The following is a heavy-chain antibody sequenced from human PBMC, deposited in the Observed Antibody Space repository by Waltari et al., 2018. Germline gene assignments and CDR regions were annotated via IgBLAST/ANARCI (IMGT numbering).Heavy chain of an antibody. D-gene: IGHD1-1*01. CDR1: GFISGSNG. Sequence: QVQLVESGGTVVRPGKALRLPCVGSGFISGSNGTRWVRQAPGKGQEGVVGVSYDGSETYYGDSVKGRFTISRDNSNNTLHLQMTSLRDEDTAIFYCARGPVDGTKRGAFDIWGQGTMVTVSS. J-gene: IGHJ3*02. CDR3: ARGPVDGTKRGAFDI. CDR2: VSYDGSET. V-gene: IGHV3-30*03.